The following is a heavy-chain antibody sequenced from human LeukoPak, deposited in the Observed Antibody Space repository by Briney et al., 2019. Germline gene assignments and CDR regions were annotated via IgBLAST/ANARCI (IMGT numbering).Heavy chain of an antibody. CDR3: ARDPAGIPGFTGDYFDY. V-gene: IGHV3-21*01. Sequence: GGSLRVSCTASGFSFNSYIMNWVRQAPGKGLEWVAAISSRGNYIYYAGSVKGRFTISRDNAKNSLILQMNSLGADDTAVYFCARDPAGIPGFTGDYFDYWGQGTLVTVSS. D-gene: IGHD1-20*01. CDR2: ISSRGNYI. J-gene: IGHJ4*02. CDR1: GFSFNSYI.